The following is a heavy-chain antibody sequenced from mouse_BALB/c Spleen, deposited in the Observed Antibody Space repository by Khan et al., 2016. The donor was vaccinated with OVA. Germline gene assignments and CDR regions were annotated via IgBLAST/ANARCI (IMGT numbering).Heavy chain of an antibody. V-gene: IGHV5-6*01. D-gene: IGHD1-1*01. Sequence: EVELVESGGDLVKPGGSLKLSCAASGFTFSTYGMSWVRQTPDMRLEWVATISTGGHYTYYPDSVKGRFTISRDNAKNTLYLQMSSLKSEDTAIFSWTRLGYYYKSGGFAYWGQGTLVTVSA. CDR2: ISTGGHYT. J-gene: IGHJ3*01. CDR1: GFTFSTYG. CDR3: TRLGYYYKSGGFAY.